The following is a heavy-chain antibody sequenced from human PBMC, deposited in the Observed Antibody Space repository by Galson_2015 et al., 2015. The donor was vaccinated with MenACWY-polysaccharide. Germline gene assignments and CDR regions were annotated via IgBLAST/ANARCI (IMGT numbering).Heavy chain of an antibody. Sequence: SVKVSCKASGYSFSSYDINWVRQTTGQGLEWMGWINPNSGNTGYAQKFQGRVTMTRNTSISIAYMELSSLRSEDTAVYYCARGGKYYYDSSGYSNWFDPWGQGTLVTVSS. CDR2: INPNSGNT. V-gene: IGHV1-8*01. D-gene: IGHD3-22*01. J-gene: IGHJ5*02. CDR3: ARGGKYYYDSSGYSNWFDP. CDR1: GYSFSSYD.